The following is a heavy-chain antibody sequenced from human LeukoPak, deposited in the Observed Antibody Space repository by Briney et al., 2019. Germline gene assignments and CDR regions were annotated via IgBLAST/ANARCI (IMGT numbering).Heavy chain of an antibody. V-gene: IGHV3-48*03. Sequence: QTGGSLRLSCTASGFIFSNFEMNWVRQSPDKGLQWVAYINSGATSEYYADSVKGRFTISRDNAKNSLYLQMNSLGVQDTAIYYCARVICTGGSCFQNDYWGQGTLVTVSS. CDR2: INSGATSE. J-gene: IGHJ4*02. D-gene: IGHD2-8*02. CDR3: ARVICTGGSCFQNDY. CDR1: GFIFSNFE.